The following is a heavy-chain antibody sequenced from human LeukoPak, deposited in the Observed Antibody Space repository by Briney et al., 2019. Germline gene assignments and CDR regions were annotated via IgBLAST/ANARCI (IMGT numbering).Heavy chain of an antibody. CDR3: ARQAFYYDSSGYFSGPPFGVYYFDY. J-gene: IGHJ4*02. V-gene: IGHV4-39*01. Sequence: NPSETLSLTCTVSGGSISSSNYYWGWIRQPPGKGLEWIGSIYYSGNTYYNSSLKSRVTISVDTSKNQFSLKLTPVTAADTAVYYCARQAFYYDSSGYFSGPPFGVYYFDYWGQGTLVTVSS. D-gene: IGHD3-22*01. CDR2: IYYSGNT. CDR1: GGSISSSNYY.